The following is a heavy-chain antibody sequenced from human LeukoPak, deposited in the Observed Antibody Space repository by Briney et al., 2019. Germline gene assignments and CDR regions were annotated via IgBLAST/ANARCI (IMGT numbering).Heavy chain of an antibody. CDR3: ARERTNCYGDCHDC. D-gene: IGHD2-21*02. CDR1: GFTFSSYS. J-gene: IGHJ4*02. Sequence: PGGSLRLSCAASGFTFSSYSMNWVRQAPGKGLEWVSFISSSSSTIYYADSVKGRFTISRDNAKNSLYLQMNSLRAEDTALYYCARERTNCYGDCHDCWGQGTLVTVSS. CDR2: ISSSSSTI. V-gene: IGHV3-48*04.